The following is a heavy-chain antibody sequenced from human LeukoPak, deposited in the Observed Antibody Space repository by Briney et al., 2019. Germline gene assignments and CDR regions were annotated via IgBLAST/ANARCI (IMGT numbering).Heavy chain of an antibody. D-gene: IGHD3-10*01. J-gene: IGHJ6*02. Sequence: GGSLRPSCAASGFTFDDYAMHWVRQAPGKGLEWVSGISWNSGSIGYADSVKGRFTISRDNAKSSLYLQMNSLRAEDTALYYCAKDLRWFGELSSFGMDVWGQGTTVTVSS. CDR3: AKDLRWFGELSSFGMDV. V-gene: IGHV3-9*01. CDR2: ISWNSGSI. CDR1: GFTFDDYA.